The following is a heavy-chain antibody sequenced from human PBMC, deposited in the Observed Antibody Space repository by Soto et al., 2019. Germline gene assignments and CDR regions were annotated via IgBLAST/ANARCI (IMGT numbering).Heavy chain of an antibody. CDR1: GGSISNYY. V-gene: IGHV4-59*01. CDR3: AREVQYWFDP. D-gene: IGHD1-1*01. Sequence: SETLSLTCSVSGGSISNYYWSWIRQPPGKGLEWIGYIYKSGTTSYNPSLKSRVTISIDTSKNQFSLRLSSVTAADTAVYYCAREVQYWFDPWGQGALVTVSS. J-gene: IGHJ5*02. CDR2: IYKSGTT.